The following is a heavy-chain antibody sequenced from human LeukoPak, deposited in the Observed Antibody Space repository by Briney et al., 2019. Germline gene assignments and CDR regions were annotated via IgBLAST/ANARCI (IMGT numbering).Heavy chain of an antibody. V-gene: IGHV3-30*04. J-gene: IGHJ4*02. D-gene: IGHD5-12*01. CDR3: ARDASSDYDLGRYYFDH. CDR1: GFTFSRYA. Sequence: GGSLRLSCEASGFTFSRYAIHWVCQAPGKGLEWVAVISYDGTNEYFADSVKGRFTISRSNSKNTVYLQMNSLRTEDTALYYCARDASSDYDLGRYYFDHWGQGTLVTVSS. CDR2: ISYDGTNE.